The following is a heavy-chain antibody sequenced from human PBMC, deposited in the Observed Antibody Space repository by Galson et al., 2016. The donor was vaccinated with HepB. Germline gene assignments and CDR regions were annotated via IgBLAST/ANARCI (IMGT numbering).Heavy chain of an antibody. J-gene: IGHJ4*02. Sequence: SLTCTASGGSISNTIYYWGWIXQPPGKGLEWIGSLYHSGSSYYNPSLKGRVTIYVDTSKNQFSLKLSSMPAAGTAVDYCSSHKGWSYQNFDYWGQGTLVTVSS. CDR2: LYHSGSS. D-gene: IGHD1-26*01. V-gene: IGHV4-39*01. CDR1: GGSISNTIYY. CDR3: SSHKGWSYQNFDY.